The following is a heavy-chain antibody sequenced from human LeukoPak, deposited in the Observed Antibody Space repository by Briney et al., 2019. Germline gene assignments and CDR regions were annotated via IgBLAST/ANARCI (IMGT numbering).Heavy chain of an antibody. D-gene: IGHD1-26*01. J-gene: IGHJ4*02. Sequence: GGSLRLSCAASRFTFSSYEMNWVRQAPGKGLEWVSYISSSGTTIYYADSVKGRFSTSRDNAKNSLYLQMNSLRAEDTAVYYCARASSGSYSGFDYWGQGTLVTVSS. CDR2: ISSSGTTI. CDR1: RFTFSSYE. V-gene: IGHV3-48*03. CDR3: ARASSGSYSGFDY.